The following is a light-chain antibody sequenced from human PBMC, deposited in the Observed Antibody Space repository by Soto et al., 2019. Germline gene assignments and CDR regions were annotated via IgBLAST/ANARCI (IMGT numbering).Light chain of an antibody. CDR1: QSISSSY. V-gene: IGKV3-20*01. J-gene: IGKJ3*01. CDR3: QQYGNSPFFT. CDR2: GAS. Sequence: EIVLTQSPGTLSLSPGERATLSCRASQSISSSYLAWYQQKPGQAPRLLMYGASSRATGIPDRFSGTGSGTDFTLTISRLEPEDFAVYYCQQYGNSPFFTFGPGTKVDIK.